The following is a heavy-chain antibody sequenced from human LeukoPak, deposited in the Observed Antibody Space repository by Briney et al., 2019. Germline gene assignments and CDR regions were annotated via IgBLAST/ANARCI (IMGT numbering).Heavy chain of an antibody. CDR2: ISWSSGSI. J-gene: IGHJ5*02. V-gene: IGHV3-9*01. CDR1: GFTFDDYA. Sequence: GGSLRLSCAASGFTFDDYAMHWVRQAPGKGLEWVSGISWSSGSIGYADSVKGRFTISRDNAKNSLYLQMNSLRAEDTALYYCAKDIVAAAGIEFSSNWFDPWGQGTLVTVSS. D-gene: IGHD6-13*01. CDR3: AKDIVAAAGIEFSSNWFDP.